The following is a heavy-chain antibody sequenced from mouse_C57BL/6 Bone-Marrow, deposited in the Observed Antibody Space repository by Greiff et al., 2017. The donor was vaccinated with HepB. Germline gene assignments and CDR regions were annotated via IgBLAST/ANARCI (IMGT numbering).Heavy chain of an antibody. V-gene: IGHV6-3*01. CDR3: TDYYYGSSYTWFAY. Sequence: EVHLVESGGGLVQPGGSMKLSCVASGFTFSNYWMNWVRQSPEKGLEWVAQIRLKSDNYATHYAESVKGRFTISRDDSKSSVYLQMNNLRAEDTGIYYCTDYYYGSSYTWFAYWGQGTLVTVSA. CDR2: IRLKSDNYAT. D-gene: IGHD1-1*01. CDR1: GFTFSNYW. J-gene: IGHJ3*01.